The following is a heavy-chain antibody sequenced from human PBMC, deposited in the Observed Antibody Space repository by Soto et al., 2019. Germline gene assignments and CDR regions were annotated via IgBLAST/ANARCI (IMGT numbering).Heavy chain of an antibody. J-gene: IGHJ4*02. CDR1: GFTFSSYG. CDR3: AREGSCGGDCYPFDY. CDR2: IWYDGSNK. Sequence: QVPLVESGGGVVQPGRSLRLSCAASGFTFSSYGMHWVRQAPGKGLEWVAVIWYDGSNKYYADSVKGRFTISRDNSKNTLYLQMNSLRAEDTAVYYCAREGSCGGDCYPFDYWGQGTLVTVSS. V-gene: IGHV3-33*01. D-gene: IGHD2-21*02.